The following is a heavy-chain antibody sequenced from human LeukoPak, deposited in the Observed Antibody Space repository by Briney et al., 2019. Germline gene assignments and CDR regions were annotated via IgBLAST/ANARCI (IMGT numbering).Heavy chain of an antibody. V-gene: IGHV1-69*04. J-gene: IGHJ4*02. CDR3: ASDSVRYGSGSYYAY. CDR2: IIPILGIA. D-gene: IGHD3-10*01. CDR1: GDTLSSYA. Sequence: SVKVSCKASGDTLSSYAISWVRQAPGQGLEWMGRIIPILGIANYAQKFQGRVTITADKSTSTAYMELSSLRSEDTAVYYCASDSVRYGSGSYYAYWGQGTLVTVSS.